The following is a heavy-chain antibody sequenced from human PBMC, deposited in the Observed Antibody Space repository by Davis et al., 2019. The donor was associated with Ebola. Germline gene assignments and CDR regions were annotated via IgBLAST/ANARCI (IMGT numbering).Heavy chain of an antibody. D-gene: IGHD5-12*01. CDR2: ISYDGSNK. J-gene: IGHJ6*02. V-gene: IGHV3-30*04. CDR1: GLTFSSYA. CDR3: ARDLEEGEWLKLMYYYYGMDV. Sequence: GESLKISCAASGLTFSSYAMHWVRQAPGKGLEWVAVISYDGSNKYYADSVKGRFTISRDNSKNTLYLQMNSLRAEDTAVYYCARDLEEGEWLKLMYYYYGMDVWGQGTTVTVSS.